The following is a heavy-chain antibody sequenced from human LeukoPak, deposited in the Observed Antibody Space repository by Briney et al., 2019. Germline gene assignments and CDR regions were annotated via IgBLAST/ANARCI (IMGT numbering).Heavy chain of an antibody. CDR1: GYTFTGYY. V-gene: IGHV1-2*02. Sequence: ASVKVSCKASGYTFTGYYMHWVRQAPGQGLEWMGWINPHTGGTNYAQKFQGRVTMTRDTSISTAYMELSGLTSDDTAVYYCARPYCSCGSCHDYFDYWGQGTLATVSS. D-gene: IGHD2-15*01. CDR2: INPHTGGT. CDR3: ARPYCSCGSCHDYFDY. J-gene: IGHJ4*02.